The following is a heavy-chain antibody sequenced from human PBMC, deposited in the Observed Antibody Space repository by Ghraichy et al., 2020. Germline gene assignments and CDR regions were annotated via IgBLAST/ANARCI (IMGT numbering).Heavy chain of an antibody. Sequence: SCSVSGGAISTIYWSWIRQPPGKGLEWIGYIDYSGFTNYNPSFKSRLTMSVDMSKNQFSLKLNSVTSADTAVYYCARVGSGSFDQWGQGTLVTVSS. J-gene: IGHJ4*02. CDR3: ARVGSGSFDQ. V-gene: IGHV4-59*01. D-gene: IGHD3-10*01. CDR2: IDYSGFT. CDR1: GGAISTIY.